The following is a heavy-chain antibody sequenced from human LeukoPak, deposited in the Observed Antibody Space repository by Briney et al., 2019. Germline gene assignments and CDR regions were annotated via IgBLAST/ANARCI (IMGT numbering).Heavy chain of an antibody. V-gene: IGHV1-46*01. Sequence: VASVKVSSKASGYTFTSYYMHWVRQAPGQGLEWMAIINPSGGSTSYAQKFQGRVTMTRDTSTSTVYMELSSLRSEDTAVYYCARDRYCSSTSCLYYFDYWGQGTLVTVSS. J-gene: IGHJ4*02. CDR2: INPSGGST. CDR1: GYTFTSYY. CDR3: ARDRYCSSTSCLYYFDY. D-gene: IGHD2-2*01.